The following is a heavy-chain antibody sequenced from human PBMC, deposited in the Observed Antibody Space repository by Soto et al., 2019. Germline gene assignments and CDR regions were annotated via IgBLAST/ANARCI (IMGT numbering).Heavy chain of an antibody. CDR1: GYTFKKYW. V-gene: IGHV5-51*01. CDR3: ARHAPLDVIGGGYYYYMDV. D-gene: IGHD2-21*01. CDR2: IYGGDPDT. Sequence: EVQLVQSGAEVKKPGEPLKISCKPSGYTFKKYWIGWVGQMPGKGPGWMGRIYGGDPDTRNSPSFQGQATISVARSADTAYLQWNSLKASDSGMYFCARHAPLDVIGGGYYYYMDVWGLGTSVTVS. J-gene: IGHJ6*03.